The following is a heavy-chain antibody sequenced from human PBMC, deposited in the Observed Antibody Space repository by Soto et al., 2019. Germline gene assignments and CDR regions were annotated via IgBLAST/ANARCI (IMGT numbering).Heavy chain of an antibody. V-gene: IGHV4-4*02. CDR2: IYHSGST. Sequence: SETLSLTCAVSGVSISSSNWWSWVRQPPGKGLEWIGEIYHSGSTNYNPSLKSRVTISVDKSKNQFSLKLSSVTAADTAVYYCARVGYSSSWSRVTDYYFDYWGQGTLVTVSS. J-gene: IGHJ4*02. CDR1: GVSISSSNW. CDR3: ARVGYSSSWSRVTDYYFDY. D-gene: IGHD6-13*01.